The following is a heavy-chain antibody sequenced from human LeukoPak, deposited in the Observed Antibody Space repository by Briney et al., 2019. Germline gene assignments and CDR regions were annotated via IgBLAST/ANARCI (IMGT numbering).Heavy chain of an antibody. D-gene: IGHD6-19*01. V-gene: IGHV4-59*01. Sequence: PSETLSLTCTVSGGSISSYYWSWIRQPPGKGLEWIGYIYYSGSTNYNPSLKSRVTISVDTSKNQFSLKLSSVTAADTAVYYCARDRGPRYSSGWYLVDYRGQGTLVTVSS. CDR2: IYYSGST. CDR3: ARDRGPRYSSGWYLVDY. J-gene: IGHJ4*02. CDR1: GGSISSYY.